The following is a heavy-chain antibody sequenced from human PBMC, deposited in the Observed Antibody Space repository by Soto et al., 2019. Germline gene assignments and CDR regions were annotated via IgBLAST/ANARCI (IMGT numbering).Heavy chain of an antibody. V-gene: IGHV4-34*01. Sequence: SETLSLTCAVYGGSFSGYYWSWIRQPPGKGLEWIGEINHSGSTNYNPSLKSRVTISVDTSKNQFSLKLSSVTAADTAVYYCARGSGYYGYWGQGTLVTVSS. CDR1: GGSFSGYY. J-gene: IGHJ4*02. CDR2: INHSGST. CDR3: ARGSGYYGY. D-gene: IGHD3-3*01.